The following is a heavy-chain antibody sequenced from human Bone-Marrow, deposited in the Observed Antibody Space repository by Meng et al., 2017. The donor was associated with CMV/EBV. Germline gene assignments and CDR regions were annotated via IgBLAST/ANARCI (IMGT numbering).Heavy chain of an antibody. CDR2: TNSDGSST. D-gene: IGHD3-22*01. CDR3: ARGDDYYDSSGLDC. V-gene: IGHV3-74*01. J-gene: IGHJ4*02. CDR1: GFTLSNYW. Sequence: GESLKISCAASGFTLSNYWMHWVRQAPGKGLVWVSRTNSDGSSTSYAASVKGRFTISRDNAKNTLYLQMNSLRAEDTAVYYCARGDDYYDSSGLDCWGQGTLVTVDS.